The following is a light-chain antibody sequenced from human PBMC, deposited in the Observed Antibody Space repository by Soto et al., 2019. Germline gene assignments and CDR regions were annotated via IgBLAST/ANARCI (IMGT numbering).Light chain of an antibody. Sequence: EIVLTQSPGTLSLSPGEGATLSCRASQSVSSSYLAWYQQSPGQAPRLLIYGASTRATDIPDRFSGSGYGTDFTLTIGRLEPEDFAVYYCQHYGSSPSTFGQGTRLEIK. CDR3: QHYGSSPST. J-gene: IGKJ5*01. CDR1: QSVSSSY. V-gene: IGKV3-20*01. CDR2: GAS.